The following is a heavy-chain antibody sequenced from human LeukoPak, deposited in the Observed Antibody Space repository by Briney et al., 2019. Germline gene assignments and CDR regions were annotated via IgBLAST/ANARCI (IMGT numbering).Heavy chain of an antibody. Sequence: GASVKVSCKASGYTFTSYDINWVRQAPGQGLEWMGRINPNSGGTNYAQKFQGRVTMTRDTSISTAYMELSRLRSDDTAVYYCARDHCTNGVCYTKVGGIDYWGQGTLVTVSS. CDR2: INPNSGGT. D-gene: IGHD2-8*01. CDR3: ARDHCTNGVCYTKVGGIDY. J-gene: IGHJ4*02. CDR1: GYTFTSYD. V-gene: IGHV1-2*06.